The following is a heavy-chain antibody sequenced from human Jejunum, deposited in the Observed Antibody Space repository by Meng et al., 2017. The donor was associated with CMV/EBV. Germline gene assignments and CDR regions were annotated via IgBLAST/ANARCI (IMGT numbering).Heavy chain of an antibody. CDR2: INSGSST. J-gene: IGHJ6*02. CDR1: FTVNTDS. D-gene: IGHD3-16*01. CDR3: ARGGRGNYYYYYGMDV. V-gene: IGHV3-53*01. Sequence: FTVNTDSMGWVRQAPRKGVEWVSRINSGSSTDYADSVKGRFTIARDNAKNSLYLKMNRLRAEDTAVYYCARGGRGNYYYYYGMDVWGQGTTVTVSS.